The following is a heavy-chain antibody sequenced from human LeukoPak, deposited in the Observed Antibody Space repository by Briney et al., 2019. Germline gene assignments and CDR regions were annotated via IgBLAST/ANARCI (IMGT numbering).Heavy chain of an antibody. Sequence: GESLKISCKGSGYSFTSYWIGWVRQLPGKGLEWMGIIYPGDSDTRYSPSFQGQVTISADKSISTAYLQWSSLKASDAAMYYCARAVEMATVYFDYWGQGTLVTVSS. J-gene: IGHJ4*02. CDR3: ARAVEMATVYFDY. CDR1: GYSFTSYW. D-gene: IGHD5-24*01. CDR2: IYPGDSDT. V-gene: IGHV5-51*01.